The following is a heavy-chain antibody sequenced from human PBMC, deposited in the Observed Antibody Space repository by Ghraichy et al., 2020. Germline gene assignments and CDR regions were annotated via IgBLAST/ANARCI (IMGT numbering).Heavy chain of an antibody. J-gene: IGHJ4*02. V-gene: IGHV2-5*02. D-gene: IGHD5-12*01. CDR1: GFSLSTSGVG. Sequence: SGPTLVKPTQTLTLTCTFSGFSLSTSGVGVGWIRQPPGKALEWLALIYWDDDKRYSPSLKSSLTITKDTSKNQVVLTMTNMDPVDTATYYCAHSHSGYDSQGYFDYWGQGTLVTVSS. CDR2: IYWDDDK. CDR3: AHSHSGYDSQGYFDY.